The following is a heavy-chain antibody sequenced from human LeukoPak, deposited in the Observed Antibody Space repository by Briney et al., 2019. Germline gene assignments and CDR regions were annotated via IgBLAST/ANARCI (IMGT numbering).Heavy chain of an antibody. V-gene: IGHV4-59*08. CDR3: ARHENDVVVVPGRPFVS. CDR2: ISYGGTT. D-gene: IGHD2-2*01. Sequence: SETLSLTCTVSGGSIGSYYWSWIRQSPGEGLEWIAYISYGGTTMYNLSLKSRVAISVDPSKNRVSLNLSSVTAADTAVYYCARHENDVVVVPGRPFVSWGQGTLVIVSS. CDR1: GGSIGSYY. J-gene: IGHJ5*01.